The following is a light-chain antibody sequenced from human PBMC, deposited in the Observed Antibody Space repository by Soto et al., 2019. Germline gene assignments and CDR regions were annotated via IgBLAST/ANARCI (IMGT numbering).Light chain of an antibody. CDR2: GAS. Sequence: ENVLTQSPGTLSLSPGERATLSCRASQSVRSSYVAWYQQKPGQGPRLLIYGASSRATGIPDRFSGSGSGTDFTLTISRLEPEDFAMYYCQQYGNSPRTFGQGTKVDIK. CDR1: QSVRSSY. CDR3: QQYGNSPRT. V-gene: IGKV3-20*01. J-gene: IGKJ1*01.